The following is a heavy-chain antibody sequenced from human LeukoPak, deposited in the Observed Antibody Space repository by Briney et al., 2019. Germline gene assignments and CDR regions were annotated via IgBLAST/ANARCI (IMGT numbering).Heavy chain of an antibody. CDR2: IYYSGST. V-gene: IGHV4-39*01. J-gene: IGHJ5*02. Sequence: PSETLSLTCTVSGGSPTSITFYWGWVRPPPGKGRGWIGNIYYSGSTYYNPSLKSRVTISVDTSKNQFSLKLNSVAAADTAVYYCATYSSSSGWFDPWGQGTLVTVSS. CDR1: GGSPTSITFY. D-gene: IGHD6-6*01. CDR3: ATYSSSSGWFDP.